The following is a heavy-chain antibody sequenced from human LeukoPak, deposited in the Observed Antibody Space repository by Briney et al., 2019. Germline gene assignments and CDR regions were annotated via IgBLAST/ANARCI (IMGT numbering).Heavy chain of an antibody. J-gene: IGHJ5*02. Sequence: GASVKVSCKASGYTFTGYYMHWVRQAPGQGLKWMGWINPNSGGTNYAQKFQGRVTMTRDTSISTAYMELSRLRSDDTAVYYCARAPYCSSTSCYNWFDPWGQGTLVTVSS. V-gene: IGHV1-2*02. CDR2: INPNSGGT. D-gene: IGHD2-2*01. CDR3: ARAPYCSSTSCYNWFDP. CDR1: GYTFTGYY.